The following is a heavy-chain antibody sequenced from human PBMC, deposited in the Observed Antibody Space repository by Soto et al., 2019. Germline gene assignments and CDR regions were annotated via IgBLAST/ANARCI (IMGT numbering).Heavy chain of an antibody. J-gene: IGHJ6*02. CDR3: ARDTWMRIPKYGMDV. Sequence: PGGSLRLSCAASGFTVSSNYMSWVRQAPGKGLEWVSVIYSGGSTYYADSVKGRFTISRDNSKNTLYLQMNSLRAEDTAVYYCARDTWMRIPKYGMDVWGQGTTVTVSS. D-gene: IGHD5-18*01. V-gene: IGHV3-53*01. CDR1: GFTVSSNY. CDR2: IYSGGST.